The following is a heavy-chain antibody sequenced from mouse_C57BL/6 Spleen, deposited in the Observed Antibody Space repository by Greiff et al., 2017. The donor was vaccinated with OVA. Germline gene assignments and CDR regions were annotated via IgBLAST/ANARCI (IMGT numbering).Heavy chain of an antibody. CDR3: ARDGSTYFDY. Sequence: LVESGPELVKPGDSVKISCKASGYSFTGYFMNWVMQSHGKSLEWIGRINPYNGDTFYNQKFKGKATLTVDKSSSTAHMELRSLTSEDSAVYYCARDGSTYFDYWGQGTTLTVSS. CDR2: INPYNGDT. CDR1: GYSFTGYF. V-gene: IGHV1-20*01. J-gene: IGHJ2*01. D-gene: IGHD1-1*01.